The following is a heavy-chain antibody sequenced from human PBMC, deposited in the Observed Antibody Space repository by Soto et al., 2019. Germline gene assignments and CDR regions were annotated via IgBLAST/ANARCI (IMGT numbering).Heavy chain of an antibody. D-gene: IGHD7-27*01. Sequence: GGSLRLSCSASGFTFSSYAMHWVRQAPGKGLEYVSAISSNGGSTYYADSVKGRFTISRDNSKNTLYLQMSSLRAEDTAVYYCVKAVLTGDYYYDYMDVWGKGTTVTVSS. CDR2: ISSNGGST. J-gene: IGHJ6*03. V-gene: IGHV3-64D*06. CDR1: GFTFSSYA. CDR3: VKAVLTGDYYYDYMDV.